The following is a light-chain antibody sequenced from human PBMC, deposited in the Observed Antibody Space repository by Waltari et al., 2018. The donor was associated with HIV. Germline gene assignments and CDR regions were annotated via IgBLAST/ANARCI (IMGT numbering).Light chain of an antibody. CDR3: QHYNSYPWT. J-gene: IGKJ1*01. CDR1: QSVSNW. Sequence: DIQMTQSPSLLAASMGDRVTFTCRASQSVSNWLAWYQQKPGRAPKLLIYKASSLESGVPSRFSGSGSGAEFTLTISSLQPDDIATYYCQHYNSYPWTFGQGTKV. V-gene: IGKV1-5*03. CDR2: KAS.